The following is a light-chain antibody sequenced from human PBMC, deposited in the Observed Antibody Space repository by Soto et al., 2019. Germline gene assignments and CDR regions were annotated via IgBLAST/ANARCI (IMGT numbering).Light chain of an antibody. J-gene: IGLJ1*01. Sequence: QSVLTQPPSVSGAPGQRVTISCTGSSSNIGAGYDVYWYQQLPGTAPKLLIYGNNHRPSGVPDRFSGSKSGTSASLAITGLQFQDEADYYCQSYDSSLSGYVFGTGTKLTV. CDR3: QSYDSSLSGYV. V-gene: IGLV1-40*01. CDR2: GNN. CDR1: SSNIGAGYD.